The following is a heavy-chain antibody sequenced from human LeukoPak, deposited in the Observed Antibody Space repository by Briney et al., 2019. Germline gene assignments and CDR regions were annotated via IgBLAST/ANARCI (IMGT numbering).Heavy chain of an antibody. J-gene: IGHJ3*02. CDR1: GYSFTTYW. CDR2: IYPDDSDT. Sequence: GESLKISCKGSGYSFTTYWIGWVRQMPGKGLEWMGIIYPDDSDTRYSPSFQGQVSISVDKSISTAYLQWSSLKASDTAIYYCARLRITMIRPDVFDIWGQGTMVTVSS. V-gene: IGHV5-51*01. D-gene: IGHD3-22*01. CDR3: ARLRITMIRPDVFDI.